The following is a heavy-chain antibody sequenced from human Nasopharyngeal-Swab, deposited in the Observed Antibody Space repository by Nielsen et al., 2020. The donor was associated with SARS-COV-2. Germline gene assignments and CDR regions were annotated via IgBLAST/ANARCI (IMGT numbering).Heavy chain of an antibody. CDR3: ARERTDYYDSSGHSIDY. CDR2: ISSSSSTI. V-gene: IGHV3-11*04. Sequence: GESLKISCAASGFTFSDYYMSWIRQAPGKGLEWVSYISSSSSTIYYADSVKGRFTISRDNAKNSLYLQMNSLRAEDTAVYYCARERTDYYDSSGHSIDYWGQGTLVTVSS. CDR1: GFTFSDYY. D-gene: IGHD3-22*01. J-gene: IGHJ4*02.